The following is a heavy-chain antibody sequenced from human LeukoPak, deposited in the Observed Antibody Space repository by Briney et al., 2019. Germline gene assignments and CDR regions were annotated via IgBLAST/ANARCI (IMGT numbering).Heavy chain of an antibody. CDR1: GYTFTGYY. J-gene: IGHJ4*02. D-gene: IGHD5-18*01. CDR3: ATARDTAMDPFDY. CDR2: INPNSGGT. V-gene: IGHV1-2*02. Sequence: ASVKVSCKASGYTFTGYYMHWVRQAPGQGLEWMGWINPNSGGTNYAQKFQGRVTMTRDTSISTAYMELSRLRSDDTAVYYCATARDTAMDPFDYWGQGALVTVSS.